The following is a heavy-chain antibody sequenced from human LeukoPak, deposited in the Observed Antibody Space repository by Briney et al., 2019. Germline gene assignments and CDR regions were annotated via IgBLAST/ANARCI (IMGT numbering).Heavy chain of an antibody. V-gene: IGHV3-21*01. CDR2: ISSSSSYI. Sequence: PGGSLRLSCAASGFTFSSYSMNWVRQAPGKGLEWVSSISSSSSYIYYADSVKGRFTISRDNAKNSLYLQMNSLRAEDTAVYYCARGRAAAGTFFEVNWFDPWGQGTLVTVSS. CDR1: GFTFSSYS. J-gene: IGHJ5*02. D-gene: IGHD6-13*01. CDR3: ARGRAAAGTFFEVNWFDP.